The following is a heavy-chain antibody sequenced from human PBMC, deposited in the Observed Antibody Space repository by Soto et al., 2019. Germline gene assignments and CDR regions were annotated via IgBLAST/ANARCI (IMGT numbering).Heavy chain of an antibody. CDR3: ARDADYGGSRGGMDV. D-gene: IGHD4-17*01. J-gene: IGHJ6*02. CDR1: GGSVNNANYF. V-gene: IGHV4-31*03. CDR2: IYYSGST. Sequence: QVRLEESGPGLVKPSETLSLICSVSGGSVNNANYFWNWIRHHPENGLEWIGYIYYSGSTRYNPSLKTRAILSIDTSKNQFSLRLNSGTVADTAVYFGARDADYGGSRGGMDVWGRGTTVTVSS.